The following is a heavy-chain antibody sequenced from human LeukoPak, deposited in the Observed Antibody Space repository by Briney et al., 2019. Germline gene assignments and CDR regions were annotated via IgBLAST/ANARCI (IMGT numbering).Heavy chain of an antibody. CDR3: VRGWSHDIWTGYSYGMDV. J-gene: IGHJ6*02. CDR2: IKQDETEI. D-gene: IGHD3-9*01. CDR1: GFSFRNSW. V-gene: IGHV3-7*04. Sequence: GGSLRLSCAASGFSFRNSWMSWVRQAPGKGLEWVANIKQDETEIYYADSVKGRFTISRDNAKRSLFLQMNILRAEDTALYYCVRGWSHDIWTGYSYGMDVWGQGTTVIVSS.